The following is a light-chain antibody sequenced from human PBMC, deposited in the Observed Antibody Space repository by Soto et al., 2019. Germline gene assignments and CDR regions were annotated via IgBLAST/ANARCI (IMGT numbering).Light chain of an antibody. V-gene: IGKV1-8*01. J-gene: IGKJ3*01. CDR1: QGISSY. CDR3: QQYYSYPFT. CDR2: AAS. Sequence: AIRMTQSPSSLSASTGDRVTITCRASQGISSYLAWYQQKPGKAPKLLIYAASTLQSGVPSRFSGSGSGTDFTLSISCLQSEDCSTYYCQQYYSYPFTLGPGTKVDI.